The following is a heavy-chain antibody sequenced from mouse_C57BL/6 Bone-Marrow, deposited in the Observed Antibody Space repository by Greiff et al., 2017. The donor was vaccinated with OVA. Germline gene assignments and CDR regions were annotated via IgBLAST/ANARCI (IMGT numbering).Heavy chain of an antibody. V-gene: IGHV1-81*01. CDR3: AEGVYYSKEND. CDR1: GYTFTSYG. D-gene: IGHD2-5*01. J-gene: IGHJ2*01. Sequence: VKLQQSGAELARPGASVKLSCKASGYTFTSYGISWVKQRTGQGLEWIGEIYPRSGNTYYNEKFKGKATLTADKSSSTAYMELRSLTSEDSAVYFCAEGVYYSKENDWGQGTTLTVSS. CDR2: IYPRSGNT.